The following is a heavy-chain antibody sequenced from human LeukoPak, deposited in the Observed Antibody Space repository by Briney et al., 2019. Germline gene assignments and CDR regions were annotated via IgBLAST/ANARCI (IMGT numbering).Heavy chain of an antibody. D-gene: IGHD5-18*01. Sequence: SQTLSLTCTVSGGSISSGGYYWSWIRQHPGKGLEWIGYIYYSGSTYYNPSLKSRVTISVDTSKNQFSLKLSSVTAADTAVYYCARGGIQLWLQVDYWGQGTLVTVSS. CDR1: GGSISSGGYY. CDR2: IYYSGST. CDR3: ARGGIQLWLQVDY. V-gene: IGHV4-31*03. J-gene: IGHJ4*02.